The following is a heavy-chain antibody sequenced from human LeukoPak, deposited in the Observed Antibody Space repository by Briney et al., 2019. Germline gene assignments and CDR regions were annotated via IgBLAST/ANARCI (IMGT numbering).Heavy chain of an antibody. J-gene: IGHJ4*02. Sequence: GGSLRLSCAASGFSFDDYAMHWVLQAPGGGLEWVSLISGDSAHTYYADSVKGRFTISRDNSKNSLYLQMNSLTTEDTALYYCATGGTTGYYYYDFWGQGTLVTVSS. CDR1: GFSFDDYA. CDR3: ATGGTTGYYYYDF. CDR2: ISGDSAHT. V-gene: IGHV3-43*02. D-gene: IGHD3-9*01.